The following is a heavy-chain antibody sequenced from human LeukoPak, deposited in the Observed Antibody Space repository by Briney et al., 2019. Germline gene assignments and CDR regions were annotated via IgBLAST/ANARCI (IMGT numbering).Heavy chain of an antibody. CDR3: RGSSLYYYYYGMDV. V-gene: IGHV3-66*01. D-gene: IGHD3-10*01. Sequence: GGSLRLSCAASGFTVSSNYMSWVRQAPGKGLEWVSVIYSGGSTYYADSVKGRFTISRDNSKNTLYLQMNSLRAEDTAVYYCRGSSLYYYYYGMDVWGQGTTVTVSS. J-gene: IGHJ6*02. CDR2: IYSGGST. CDR1: GFTVSSNY.